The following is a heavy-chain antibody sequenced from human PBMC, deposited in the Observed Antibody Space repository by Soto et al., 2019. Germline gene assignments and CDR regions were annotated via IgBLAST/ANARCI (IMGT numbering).Heavy chain of an antibody. CDR1: GFTFSSYG. Sequence: GGSLRLSCAASGFTFSSYGMHWVRQAPGKGLEWVAVISYDGSNKYYADSVKGRFTISRDNSKNTLYLQMNSLRAEDTAVDYCAKDSDSYGMDVWGQGTKVTVSS. D-gene: IGHD3-10*01. CDR2: ISYDGSNK. V-gene: IGHV3-30*18. J-gene: IGHJ6*02. CDR3: AKDSDSYGMDV.